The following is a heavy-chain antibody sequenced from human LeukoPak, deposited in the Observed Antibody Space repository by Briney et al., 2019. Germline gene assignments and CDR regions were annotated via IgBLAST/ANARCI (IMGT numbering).Heavy chain of an antibody. J-gene: IGHJ4*02. CDR2: IYYSGST. V-gene: IGHV4-59*08. D-gene: IGHD5-18*01. CDR1: GGSISSYY. CDR3: ARGGYSYGIDY. Sequence: SETLSLTCTVSGGSISSYYWSWIRQPPGKGLEWIGYIYYSGSTNYNPSLKSRVTISVDTSKNQFSLKLSSVAAADTAVYCCARGGYSYGIDYWGQGTLVTVSS.